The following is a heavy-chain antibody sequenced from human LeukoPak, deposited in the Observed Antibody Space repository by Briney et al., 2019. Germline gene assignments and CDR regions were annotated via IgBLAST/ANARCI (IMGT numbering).Heavy chain of an antibody. CDR2: ISGGGGTT. CDR1: GFTFSTYA. CDR3: AKEPREYCSSTSCPNWLDP. Sequence: QSGGSLRLSCAASGFTFSTYAMSWVRQAPGKGLEWVSAISGGGGTTYYADSVKGRFTISRDNSKNTLYLQMNSLRADDTAVYYCAKEPREYCSSTSCPNWLDPWGQGTLVTVSS. J-gene: IGHJ5*02. D-gene: IGHD2-2*01. V-gene: IGHV3-23*01.